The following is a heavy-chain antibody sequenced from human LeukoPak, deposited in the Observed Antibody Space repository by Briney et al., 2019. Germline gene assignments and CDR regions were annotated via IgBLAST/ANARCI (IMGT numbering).Heavy chain of an antibody. V-gene: IGHV3-7*03. CDR2: INPDGSER. CDR3: TRDLAAVPGPRMDV. Sequence: GGSLRLSCAASGFSFSSYYMSWVRQAPGKGLEWVALINPDGSERYYVDSVKGRYTISRDNARNSLYLQMDSLRDDDTAMYFCTRDLAAVPGPRMDVWGQGTTVTVSS. J-gene: IGHJ6*02. D-gene: IGHD6-19*01. CDR1: GFSFSSYY.